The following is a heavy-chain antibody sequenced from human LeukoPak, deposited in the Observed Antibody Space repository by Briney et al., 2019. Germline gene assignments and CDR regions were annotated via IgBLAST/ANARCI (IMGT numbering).Heavy chain of an antibody. CDR2: ICGRDDRT. V-gene: IGHV3-23*01. CDR3: ARDGSWGDYQFYFYMDV. CDR1: GFTFTGHT. Sequence: GGSLRLSCAASGFTFTGHTMTWLRQAPGKGLGWVSIICGRDDRTYYADSVKGRFTISRDNSKNTLYIEMNSLRAEDTAVYYCARDGSWGDYQFYFYMDVWGKGTTVTVSS. J-gene: IGHJ6*03. D-gene: IGHD2-2*01.